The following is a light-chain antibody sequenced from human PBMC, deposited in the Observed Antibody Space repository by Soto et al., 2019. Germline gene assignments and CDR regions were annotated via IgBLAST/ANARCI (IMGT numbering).Light chain of an antibody. Sequence: QSALTQPASVSGSPGQSITIPCSGRSSDLGGLNYVSWYQQHPGKVPKLIIYKVDNRPSGISDRFSASKSGNTASLTISGLQAEDEAHYYCSSYTSSSTLVFGTGTKVTVL. CDR1: SSDLGGLNY. CDR2: KVD. CDR3: SSYTSSSTLV. J-gene: IGLJ1*01. V-gene: IGLV2-14*01.